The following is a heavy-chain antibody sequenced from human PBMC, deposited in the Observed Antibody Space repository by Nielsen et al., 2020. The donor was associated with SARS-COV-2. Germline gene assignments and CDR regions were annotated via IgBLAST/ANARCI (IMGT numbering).Heavy chain of an antibody. J-gene: IGHJ4*02. V-gene: IGHV1-8*01. CDR1: GYTFTSYD. D-gene: IGHD3-22*01. CDR3: ARRADYYDSSAYYY. CDR2: MNPNSGNT. Sequence: ASVKVSCKASGYTFTSYDINWVRQATGQVLEWMGWMNPNSGNTGYAQKFKGRVTMTRDTSISTAYMELSSLTSEDTAVYYCARRADYYDSSAYYYWGQGILVTVSS.